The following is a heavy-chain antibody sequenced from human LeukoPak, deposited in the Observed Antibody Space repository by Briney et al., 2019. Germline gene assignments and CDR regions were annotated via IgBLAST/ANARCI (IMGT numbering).Heavy chain of an antibody. CDR3: ARDPAIRTYYYDSNYYGMDV. Sequence: ASVKVSCKASGYTFTSYAMHWVRQAPGQRLEWMGWINAGNGNTKYSQKFQGRVTITRDTSASTAYMELSSLRSEDTAVYYCARDPAIRTYYYDSNYYGMDVWGQGTTVTVSS. J-gene: IGHJ6*02. D-gene: IGHD3-22*01. CDR1: GYTFTSYA. CDR2: INAGNGNT. V-gene: IGHV1-3*01.